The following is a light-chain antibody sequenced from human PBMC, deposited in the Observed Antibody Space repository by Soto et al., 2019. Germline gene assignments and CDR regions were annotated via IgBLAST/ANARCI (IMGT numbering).Light chain of an antibody. Sequence: EIVLTQSPGTLSLSPGERATLSCRASQSVSSSYLAWYRQKPGQAPSLLIYGASSRATGIPDRVSGSGSGTDFTHTISRLEPEDFAVYYCQQYGSSPCTSGQGTKLEIK. V-gene: IGKV3-20*01. CDR1: QSVSSSY. J-gene: IGKJ2*02. CDR3: QQYGSSPCT. CDR2: GAS.